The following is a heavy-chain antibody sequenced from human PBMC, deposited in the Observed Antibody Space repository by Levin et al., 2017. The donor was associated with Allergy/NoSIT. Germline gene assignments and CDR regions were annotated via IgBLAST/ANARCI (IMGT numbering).Heavy chain of an antibody. CDR2: ISSSSSYI. J-gene: IGHJ4*02. CDR1: GFTFSSYS. Sequence: GESLKISCAASGFTFSSYSMNWVRQAPGKGLEWVSSISSSSSYIYYADSVKGRFTISRDNAKNSLYLQMNSLRAEDTAVYYCARVFELWSYFDYWGQGTLVTVSS. V-gene: IGHV3-21*01. CDR3: ARVFELWSYFDY. D-gene: IGHD5-18*01.